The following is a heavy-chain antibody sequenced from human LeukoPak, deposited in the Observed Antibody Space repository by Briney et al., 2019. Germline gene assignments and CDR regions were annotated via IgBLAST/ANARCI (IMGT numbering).Heavy chain of an antibody. J-gene: IGHJ4*02. V-gene: IGHV3-15*01. CDR3: TTDYCSSTSCAWYYYDSSAY. D-gene: IGHD2-2*01. Sequence: PGGSLRLSCGASGFTFSNAWMSWVRQAPGKGLEWVGRIKSKTDGGTTDYAAPVKGRFTISRDDSKNTLYLQMNSLKTEDPAVYYCTTDYCSSTSCAWYYYDSSAYWGQGTLVTVSS. CDR1: GFTFSNAW. CDR2: IKSKTDGGTT.